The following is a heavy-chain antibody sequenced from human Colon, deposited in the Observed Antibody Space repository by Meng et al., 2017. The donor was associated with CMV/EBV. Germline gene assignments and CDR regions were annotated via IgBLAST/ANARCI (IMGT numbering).Heavy chain of an antibody. V-gene: IGHV1-2*02. J-gene: IGHJ6*02. Sequence: ASVMVSCQASGYTFTTYGSSWVRQAPGQGLEWMGWSNPNSGGTYYAQKFQGRVTYTRDTSISTGYMESTSLTSDDTALYYCARPTYTSACHYLYYGVDVWGPGTTVTVSS. CDR2: SNPNSGGT. CDR1: GYTFTTYG. CDR3: ARPTYTSACHYLYYGVDV. D-gene: IGHD6-25*01.